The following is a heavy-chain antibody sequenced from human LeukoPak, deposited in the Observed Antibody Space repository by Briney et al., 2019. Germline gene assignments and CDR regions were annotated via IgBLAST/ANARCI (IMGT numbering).Heavy chain of an antibody. Sequence: SVKVSCKASGGTFSTFGISWVRQAPGQGLEWMGGIIPVFDTANYAQKFHDRVTITADESTSTAYMELSSLRSEDTAVYYCARDVYHFWSGYSIENYYYYMDVWGKGTTVTVSS. D-gene: IGHD3-3*01. CDR2: IIPVFDTA. V-gene: IGHV1-69*13. CDR1: GGTFSTFG. CDR3: ARDVYHFWSGYSIENYYYYMDV. J-gene: IGHJ6*03.